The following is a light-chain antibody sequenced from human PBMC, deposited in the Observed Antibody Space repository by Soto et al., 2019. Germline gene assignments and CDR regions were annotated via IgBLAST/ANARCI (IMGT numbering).Light chain of an antibody. Sequence: QSALTQPASVSGSPGQSITISCTGTISDVGSYNLVSWYQQHPGNAPKVMIYAGSKRPSGVSNRFSGSKSGNTASLTISGLQTEDEADYYCCSYAGGSTYVFGSGTKVTV. V-gene: IGLV2-23*01. CDR3: CSYAGGSTYV. CDR2: AGS. J-gene: IGLJ1*01. CDR1: ISDVGSYNL.